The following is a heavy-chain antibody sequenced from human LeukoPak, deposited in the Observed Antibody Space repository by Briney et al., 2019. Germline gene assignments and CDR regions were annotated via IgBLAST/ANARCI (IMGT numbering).Heavy chain of an antibody. J-gene: IGHJ4*02. CDR1: GFTFSSYW. CDR3: ARHLSGVTGYTYGRGIDY. Sequence: GGSLRLSCAASGFTFSSYWMSWVRQAPGKGLEWVANIKQDGSEKYYVDSVKGRFTISRDSAKNSLYLQMNSLRAEDTAVYYCARHLSGVTGYTYGRGIDYWGQGTLVTVSS. D-gene: IGHD5-18*01. CDR2: IKQDGSEK. V-gene: IGHV3-7*01.